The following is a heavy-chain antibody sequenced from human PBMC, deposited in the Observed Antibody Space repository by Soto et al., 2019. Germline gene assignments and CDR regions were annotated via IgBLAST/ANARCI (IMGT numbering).Heavy chain of an antibody. CDR3: ARDPYSSSWRYYYGMDV. Sequence: APGQGLEWMGIINPSGGSTSYAQKFQGRVTMTRDTSTSTVYMELSSLRSEDTAVYYCARDPYSSSWRYYYGMDVWGQGTTVTVSS. CDR2: INPSGGST. V-gene: IGHV1-46*01. J-gene: IGHJ6*02. D-gene: IGHD6-13*01.